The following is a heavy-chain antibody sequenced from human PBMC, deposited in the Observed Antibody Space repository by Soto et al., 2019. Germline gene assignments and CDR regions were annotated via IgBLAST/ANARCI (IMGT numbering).Heavy chain of an antibody. CDR3: ARLLEDSSGYHTRDYYYYYGMDV. CDR2: IYSSENT. D-gene: IGHD3-22*01. J-gene: IGHJ6*02. Sequence: SETLSLTCTVSGGSVSSSSYSWGWIRQSPGKGLEWIGTIYSSENTYYNPSLLSRVTISVDTSKNQFSLKLSSVTAADTAVYYCARLLEDSSGYHTRDYYYYYGMDVWGQGTTVTVSS. V-gene: IGHV4-39*01. CDR1: GGSVSSSSYS.